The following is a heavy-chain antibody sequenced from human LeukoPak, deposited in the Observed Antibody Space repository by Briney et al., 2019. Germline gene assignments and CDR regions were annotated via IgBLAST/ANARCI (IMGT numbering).Heavy chain of an antibody. V-gene: IGHV4-31*03. CDR2: IYYNGST. D-gene: IGHD2-2*01. CDR1: GGSISSGGYY. Sequence: SETLSLTCTVSGGSISSGGYYWSWIRQHPGKGLEWIGYIYYNGSTYYNPSLKSRVTISVDTSKNQFSLKLSSVTAADTAVYYCAREVVPAAIGVNWFDPWGQGTLVTVSS. CDR3: AREVVPAAIGVNWFDP. J-gene: IGHJ5*02.